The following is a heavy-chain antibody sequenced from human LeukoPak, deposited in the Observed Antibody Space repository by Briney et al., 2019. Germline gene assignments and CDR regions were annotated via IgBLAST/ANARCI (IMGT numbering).Heavy chain of an antibody. CDR3: AKYYDFWSGYYQN. D-gene: IGHD3-3*01. CDR1: GFTFSSYA. J-gene: IGHJ4*02. Sequence: PGGSLRPSCAASGFTFSSYAMSWFRQAPGKGLEWVSAISGSGGSTYYADSVKGRFTTSRDNSKNTLYLQMNSLRAEDTAVYYCAKYYDFWSGYYQNWGQGTLVTVSS. CDR2: ISGSGGST. V-gene: IGHV3-23*01.